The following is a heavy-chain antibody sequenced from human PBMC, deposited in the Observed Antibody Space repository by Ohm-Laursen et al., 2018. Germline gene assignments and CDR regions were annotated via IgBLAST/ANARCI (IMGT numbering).Heavy chain of an antibody. CDR3: ARFGVNHGMDV. V-gene: IGHV3-7*01. J-gene: IGHJ6*02. CDR2: IKVDGSEK. D-gene: IGHD3-16*01. CDR1: GLTFSSYW. Sequence: SLRLSCAASGLTFSSYWMTWVRQPPGKGLEWVARIKVDGSEKYYVDSVKGRFTISRDDAKNSLYLQMSSLRAEDTAVYYCARFGVNHGMDVWGQGTTVTVSS.